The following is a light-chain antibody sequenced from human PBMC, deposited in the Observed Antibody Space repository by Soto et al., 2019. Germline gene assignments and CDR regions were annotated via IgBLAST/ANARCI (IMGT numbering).Light chain of an antibody. V-gene: IGKV3-11*01. Sequence: EIVLTQSPATLSLSPGERATLSCRASQSVSSYLAWYQQKPGQAPRLLIYDASNMATGIPARFSGSGSGTDFTLTISSLEPEAFAFYYCHQRSNWPWTFGQGTKVEIK. CDR3: HQRSNWPWT. J-gene: IGKJ1*01. CDR2: DAS. CDR1: QSVSSY.